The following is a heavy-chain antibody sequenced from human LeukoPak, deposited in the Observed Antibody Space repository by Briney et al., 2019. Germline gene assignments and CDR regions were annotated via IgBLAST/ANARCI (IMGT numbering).Heavy chain of an antibody. CDR2: IWYDGSNK. Sequence: GGSLRLSCAASGFTFSTYGMHWVRQAPGKGLEWVAVIWYDGSNKYYADSVKGRFTISRDNSKNTLYLQMNSLRAEDTAVYYCARFAGYSSSWPLDCWGQGTLVTVSS. J-gene: IGHJ4*02. CDR3: ARFAGYSSSWPLDC. CDR1: GFTFSTYG. D-gene: IGHD6-13*01. V-gene: IGHV3-33*01.